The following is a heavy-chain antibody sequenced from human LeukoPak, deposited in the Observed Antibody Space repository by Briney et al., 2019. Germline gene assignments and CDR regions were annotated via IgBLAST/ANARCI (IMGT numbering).Heavy chain of an antibody. Sequence: GGSLRLSCAASGFTFSSYSMNWVRQAPGKGLEWVSAIGTAGDTYYPGSVKGRFTISRENAKNSLCLQMNSLRAGDTAVYYCARDSGDAFDIWGQGTMVTVSS. D-gene: IGHD1-14*01. V-gene: IGHV3-13*01. CDR3: ARDSGDAFDI. J-gene: IGHJ3*02. CDR1: GFTFSSYS. CDR2: IGTAGDT.